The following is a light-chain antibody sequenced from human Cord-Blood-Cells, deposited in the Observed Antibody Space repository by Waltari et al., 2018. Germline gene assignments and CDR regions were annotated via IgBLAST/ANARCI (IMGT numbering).Light chain of an antibody. CDR2: EVS. V-gene: IGLV2-23*02. Sequence: QSALTQPAPVSGSPGQSLTISCTGTSSDVGSYNLVSWYQQPPGKAPKLMIYEVSKRPSGVSNRFSGSKSGNTASLTISGLQAEDEADYYCCSYAGSSTLSFGGGTKLTVL. CDR3: CSYAGSSTLS. CDR1: SSDVGSYNL. J-gene: IGLJ2*01.